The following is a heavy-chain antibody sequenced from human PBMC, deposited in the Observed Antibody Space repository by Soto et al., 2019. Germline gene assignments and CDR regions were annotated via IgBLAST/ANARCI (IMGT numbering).Heavy chain of an antibody. CDR2: INHVATT. J-gene: IGHJ4*02. V-gene: IGHV4-34*01. D-gene: IGHD3-22*01. CDR1: GGSFGGYY. Sequence: VQPQQWGAGLLKPSETLSLTCEVSGGSFGGYYWSWIRQPPGKGLEWIGEINHVATTNYNPSLKSRVTISLDMSKNQFSLKLTSVTAADTAVYYCARHYYDSTGYYRSPLGDWGQGTLVTVSS. CDR3: ARHYYDSTGYYRSPLGD.